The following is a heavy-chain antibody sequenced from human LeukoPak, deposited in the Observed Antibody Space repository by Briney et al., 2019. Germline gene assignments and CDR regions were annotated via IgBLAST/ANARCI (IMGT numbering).Heavy chain of an antibody. CDR1: GFTFSSYA. CDR2: ISGSGGST. J-gene: IGHJ4*02. CDR3: AKAGDSSSWSDYFDY. V-gene: IGHV3-23*01. D-gene: IGHD6-13*01. Sequence: GGSLRLSCAASGFTFSSYAMSWVRQAPGKGLEWVSAISGSGGSTYYADSVKGRFTISRDNSKNTLYLQMNSLRAEDTAVYFCAKAGDSSSWSDYFDYWGQGTLVTVSS.